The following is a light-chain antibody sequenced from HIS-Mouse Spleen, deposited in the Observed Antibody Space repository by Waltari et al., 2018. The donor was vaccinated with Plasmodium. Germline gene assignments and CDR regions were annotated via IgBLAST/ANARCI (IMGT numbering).Light chain of an antibody. V-gene: IGLV3-27*01. CDR2: KDR. Sequence: SYELTQPSSVSVSPGQTARITCPGDVLATKYARWFQQKPGQAPVLVIYKDRERPSGIPERFSGSSSGTTVTLTISGAQVEDEADYYCYSAADNNLVFGGGTKLTVL. J-gene: IGLJ3*02. CDR3: YSAADNNLV. CDR1: VLATKY.